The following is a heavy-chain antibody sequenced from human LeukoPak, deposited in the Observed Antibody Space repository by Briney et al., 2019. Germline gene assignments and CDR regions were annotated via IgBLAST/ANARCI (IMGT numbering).Heavy chain of an antibody. V-gene: IGHV3-30*18. D-gene: IGHD1-26*01. J-gene: IGHJ4*02. CDR3: AQDDSGPFY. CDR1: GFTFSSYG. Sequence: GGSLRLSCAAPGFTFSSYGMHWVRQAPGKGLEWVAVISYDGSNNYYADSVKGRFTISRDNSKNTLYLQMNSLRAEDTAVYYCAQDDSGPFYWGQGTLVTVSS. CDR2: ISYDGSNN.